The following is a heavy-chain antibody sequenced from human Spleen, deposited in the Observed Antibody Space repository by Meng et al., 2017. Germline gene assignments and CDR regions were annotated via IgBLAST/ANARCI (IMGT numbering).Heavy chain of an antibody. CDR2: MNPNSGNT. D-gene: IGHD1-14*01. J-gene: IGHJ4*02. CDR3: AREGIKTRPGLDY. V-gene: IGHV1-8*01. CDR1: GYTFTSYD. Sequence: HVQLVQAGAGVERPGASVKVSCKASGYTFTSYDINWVRQATGQGLEWMGWMNPNSGNTGYAQKFQGRVTMTRNTSISTAYMELSSLRSEDTAVYYCAREGIKTRPGLDYWGQGTLVTVSS.